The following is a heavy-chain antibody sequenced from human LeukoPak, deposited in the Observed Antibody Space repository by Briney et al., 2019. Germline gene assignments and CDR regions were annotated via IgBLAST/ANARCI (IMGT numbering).Heavy chain of an antibody. V-gene: IGHV3-11*03. CDR2: IVGSSSRT. J-gene: IGHJ5*02. D-gene: IGHD4-11*01. Sequence: GGSLRLSCEASGFIFSDYYMSWMRQAPGKGLEWLSYIVGSSSRTNYADSVKGRFTISRDNVKNSLYLQMNSLRAEDTAVYFCARRGTDYCTPSSCHPNWFAPWGQGTQVTVSS. CDR1: GFIFSDYY. CDR3: ARRGTDYCTPSSCHPNWFAP.